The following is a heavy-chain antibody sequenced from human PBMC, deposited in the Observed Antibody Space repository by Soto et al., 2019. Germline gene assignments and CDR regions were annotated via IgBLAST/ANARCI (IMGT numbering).Heavy chain of an antibody. CDR1: GFSFDDYA. D-gene: IGHD2-15*01. Sequence: EVQLVESGGGLVQPGRSLRLSCAASGFSFDDYAMIWVRQAPGEGLEWVAGISWNDVTVRYADSVKGRFIISRANTKSSLSLQMNSLSTEDTALYYCAKHVAADSFTFFDYLGQGILVTVSS. V-gene: IGHV3-9*01. J-gene: IGHJ4*02. CDR2: ISWNDVTV. CDR3: AKHVAADSFTFFDY.